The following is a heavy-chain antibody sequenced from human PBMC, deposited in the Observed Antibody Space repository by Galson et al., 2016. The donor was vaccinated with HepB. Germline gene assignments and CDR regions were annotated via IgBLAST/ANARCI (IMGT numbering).Heavy chain of an antibody. CDR1: GGAFSNGLYY. Sequence: TMSLTCTASGGAFSNGLYYWSWIRQPAGKGLEWIGRIYSNGSTNYNPSLKSRVTISVGTSKNQFSLRLSSVTAADTAVYYCARDSSVDTYYYYYMDVWGKGTTVVVSS. D-gene: IGHD5-18*01. J-gene: IGHJ6*03. CDR2: IYSNGST. V-gene: IGHV4-61*02. CDR3: ARDSSVDTYYYYYMDV.